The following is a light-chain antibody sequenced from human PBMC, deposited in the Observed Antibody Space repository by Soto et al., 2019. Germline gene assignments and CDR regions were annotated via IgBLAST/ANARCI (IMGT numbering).Light chain of an antibody. CDR1: SSNIGSNY. Sequence: QAVVTQPPSASGTPGQRVTISCSGSSSNIGSNYVYWYQQLPGTAPKLLIHSNNQRPSGVPDRFSGSKSGTSASLAISGLQSEDEADYYCAAWDDSLDGYVFGTGTKVTVL. CDR2: SNN. J-gene: IGLJ1*01. CDR3: AAWDDSLDGYV. V-gene: IGLV1-44*01.